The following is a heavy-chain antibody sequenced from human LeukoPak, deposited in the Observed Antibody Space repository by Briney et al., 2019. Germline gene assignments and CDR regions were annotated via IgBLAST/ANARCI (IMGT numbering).Heavy chain of an antibody. CDR1: GGSISSSSYY. CDR2: IYYSGST. J-gene: IGHJ5*02. CDR3: ARLGSGQNWFDP. D-gene: IGHD6-19*01. Sequence: SETLSLTCTVSGGSISSSSYYWGWIRQPPGKGLEWIGSIYYSGSTYYNPSLKSRVTIYVDTSKNQFSLKLSSVTAADTAVYYCARLGSGQNWFDPWGQGTLVTVSS. V-gene: IGHV4-39*01.